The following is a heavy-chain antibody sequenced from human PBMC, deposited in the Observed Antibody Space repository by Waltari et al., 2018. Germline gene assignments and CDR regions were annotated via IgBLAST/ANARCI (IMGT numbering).Heavy chain of an antibody. CDR1: EYTFTDYY. CDR2: IKPNGGDT. Sequence: QVQLVQSGAEVKKPGASVKVSCKASEYTFTDYYMHWVRQAPGQGLEWRGWIKPNGGDTQYEHKCQGRATITRDTSISTVYMDLTSLRSDDTAVYYCAREGIVATSGPAKNFDFWGQGTLVTVSS. D-gene: IGHD5-12*01. V-gene: IGHV1-2*07. J-gene: IGHJ4*02. CDR3: AREGIVATSGPAKNFDF.